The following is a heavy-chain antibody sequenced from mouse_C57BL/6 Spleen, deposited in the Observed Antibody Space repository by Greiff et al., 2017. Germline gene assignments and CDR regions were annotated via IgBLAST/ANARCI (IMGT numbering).Heavy chain of an antibody. CDR2: IYPGDGDT. CDR3: ARERGLYDYDTWFAY. V-gene: IGHV1-80*01. D-gene: IGHD2-4*01. Sequence: VKLQQSGAELVKPGASVKISCKASGYAFSSYWMNWVKQRPGKGLEWIGQIYPGDGDTNYNGKFKGKATLTADKSSSTAYMQLSSLTSEDSAVYFCARERGLYDYDTWFAYWGQGTLVTVSA. CDR1: GYAFSSYW. J-gene: IGHJ3*01.